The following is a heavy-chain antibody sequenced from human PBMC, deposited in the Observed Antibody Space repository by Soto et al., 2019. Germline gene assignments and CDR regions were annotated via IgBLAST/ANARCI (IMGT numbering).Heavy chain of an antibody. D-gene: IGHD6-13*01. J-gene: IGHJ6*02. V-gene: IGHV1-2*02. CDR3: ARGAPGIAAHYYGMDV. CDR1: GYTFTGYY. CDR2: INPNSGGT. Sequence: ASVKVSCKASGYTFTGYYMHWVRQAPGQGLEWMGWINPNSGGTNYAQKFQGRVTMTRDTSISTAYMELSRLRSDDTAVYYCARGAPGIAAHYYGMDVWGQGTTVTVSS.